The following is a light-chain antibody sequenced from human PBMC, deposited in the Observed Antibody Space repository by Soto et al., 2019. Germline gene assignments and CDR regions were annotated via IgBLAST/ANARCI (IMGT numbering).Light chain of an antibody. Sequence: QSVLTQSPSASASLGASVKLTCTLSSGHSSYAIAWHQQQPEKGPRYLMKLNSDGSHSKGDGIPDRFSGSSSGAERYLTISRLQSEDEADSYCQTWGTGIVVFGGGTKLTVL. CDR1: SGHSSYA. J-gene: IGLJ2*01. CDR2: LNSDGSH. CDR3: QTWGTGIVV. V-gene: IGLV4-69*01.